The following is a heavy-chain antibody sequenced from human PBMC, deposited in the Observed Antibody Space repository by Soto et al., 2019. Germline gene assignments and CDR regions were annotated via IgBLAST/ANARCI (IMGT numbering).Heavy chain of an antibody. V-gene: IGHV4-30-4*01. CDR2: FSHSGNT. Sequence: QVQLRESGPGLVKPSQTLSLTCSVSGGSVSSGDYYWSWIRQSPGKGLEWIAHFSHSGNTYYSPSLKSRVTVSFNMSKKQFSLRLSSVTAADTATYYCAVNGGNYNFDNWGQGTLVTVSS. CDR3: AVNGGNYNFDN. J-gene: IGHJ4*02. CDR1: GGSVSSGDYY. D-gene: IGHD1-26*01.